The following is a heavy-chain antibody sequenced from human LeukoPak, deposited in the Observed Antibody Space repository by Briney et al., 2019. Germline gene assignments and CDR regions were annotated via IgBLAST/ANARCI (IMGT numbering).Heavy chain of an antibody. CDR3: AKDRPYSSSWYGAGDY. CDR1: GFTFSSYG. Sequence: PGGSLRLSCAASGFTFSSYGMTWVRQAPGKGLEWVSSISATGGGTYYADSVKGRFTISRDNSKNTLYLQMNSLRAEDTAVYYCAKDRPYSSSWYGAGDYWGQGTLVPVSS. CDR2: ISATGGGT. J-gene: IGHJ4*02. D-gene: IGHD6-13*01. V-gene: IGHV3-23*01.